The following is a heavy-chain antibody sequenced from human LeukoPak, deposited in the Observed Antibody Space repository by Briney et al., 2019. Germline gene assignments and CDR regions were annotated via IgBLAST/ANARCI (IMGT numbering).Heavy chain of an antibody. CDR1: GGSISSYY. Sequence: SETLSLTCTVSGGSISSYYWSWIRQPAGKGLEWIGRIYTSGSTNYNPSLKSRVTMSVGASKNQFSLKLSSVTAADTAVYYCARELRTGTSYNWFDPWGQGTLVTVSS. J-gene: IGHJ5*02. CDR2: IYTSGST. CDR3: ARELRTGTSYNWFDP. D-gene: IGHD1-1*01. V-gene: IGHV4-4*07.